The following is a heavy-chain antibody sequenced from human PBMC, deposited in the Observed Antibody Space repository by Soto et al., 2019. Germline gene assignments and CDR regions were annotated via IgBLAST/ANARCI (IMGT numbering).Heavy chain of an antibody. V-gene: IGHV3-21*01. J-gene: IGHJ3*02. Sequence: PAGSLRLSCAASGFTFSNAWMNWVRQAPGKGLEWVGRFTISRDNAKNSLYLQMNSLRAEDTAVYYCAGGYCSSTSCLGGAFDIWGQGTMVTVSS. D-gene: IGHD2-2*01. CDR3: AGGYCSSTSCLGGAFDI. CDR1: GFTFSNAW.